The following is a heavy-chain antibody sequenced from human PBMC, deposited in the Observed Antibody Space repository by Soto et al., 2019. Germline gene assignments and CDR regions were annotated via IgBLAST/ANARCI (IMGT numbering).Heavy chain of an antibody. J-gene: IGHJ4*02. Sequence: GGSLRLSCAASGFTFSSYAMHWVRQAPGKGLEWAAVISYDGSNKYYADSVKGRFTISRDNSKNTLYLQMNSLRAEDTAVYYCARDLGVVVPAAISGFDYWGQGTLVTVSS. CDR3: ARDLGVVVPAAISGFDY. CDR1: GFTFSSYA. CDR2: ISYDGSNK. D-gene: IGHD2-2*01. V-gene: IGHV3-30-3*01.